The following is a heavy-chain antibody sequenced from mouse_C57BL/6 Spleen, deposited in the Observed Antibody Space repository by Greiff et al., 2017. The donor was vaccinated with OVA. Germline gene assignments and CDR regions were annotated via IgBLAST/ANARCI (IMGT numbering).Heavy chain of an antibody. V-gene: IGHV1-55*01. Sequence: QVHVKQPGAELVKPGASVKMSCKASGYTFTSYWITWVKQRPGQGLEWIGRIYPGDGDTNYNGKFKGKATLTADKSSSTAYMQLSSLTSEDSAVYFCARDHYDYDDYAMDYWGQGTSVTVSS. D-gene: IGHD2-4*01. CDR3: ARDHYDYDDYAMDY. CDR2: IYPGDGDT. J-gene: IGHJ4*01. CDR1: GYTFTSYW.